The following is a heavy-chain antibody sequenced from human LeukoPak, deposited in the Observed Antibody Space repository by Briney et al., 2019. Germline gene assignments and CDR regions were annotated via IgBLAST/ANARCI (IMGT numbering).Heavy chain of an antibody. CDR3: ARWDGYSSSPDY. J-gene: IGHJ4*02. D-gene: IGHD6-13*01. CDR2: INPHSADT. V-gene: IGHV1-2*02. CDR1: GYTFTGFY. Sequence: ASVKVSCKASGYTFTGFYMHWVRQAPGHGLEWVGWINPHSADTGYAQKFLGRVTITRDMSISTIYMELTRLRSDDTALYYCARWDGYSSSPDYWGQGTLVTVSS.